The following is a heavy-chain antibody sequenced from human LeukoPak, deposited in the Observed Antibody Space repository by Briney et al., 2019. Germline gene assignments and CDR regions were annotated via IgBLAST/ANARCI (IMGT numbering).Heavy chain of an antibody. Sequence: ASVKVSCKASGYTFTGYYIHWLRQAPGQGLEGVGVFNPSGGSTSYAQKFQGRVTMTRDTSTSTVYMELSSLRSEDTAVYFCARVRDGYNDAFDIWGQGPMVTVS. V-gene: IGHV1-46*01. CDR1: GYTFTGYY. CDR2: FNPSGGST. D-gene: IGHD5-24*01. CDR3: ARVRDGYNDAFDI. J-gene: IGHJ3*02.